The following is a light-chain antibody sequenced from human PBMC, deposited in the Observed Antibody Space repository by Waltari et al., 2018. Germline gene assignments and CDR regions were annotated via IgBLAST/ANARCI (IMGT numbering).Light chain of an antibody. J-gene: IGKJ4*01. V-gene: IGKV4-1*01. CDR1: QSVIYSATNKNY. Sequence: DIVMTQSPDSLTVSLGERVTINCQSSQSVIYSATNKNYLAWYQQKPGQPPKLLIYWASIRETGVPDRFSGSGSGTDFTLTISSLQAEDVAVYYCQHYYSTPIAFGGGTKVEIK. CDR2: WAS. CDR3: QHYYSTPIA.